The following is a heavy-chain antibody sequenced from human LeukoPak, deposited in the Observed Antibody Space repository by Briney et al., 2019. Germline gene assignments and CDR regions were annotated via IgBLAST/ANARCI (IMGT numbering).Heavy chain of an antibody. J-gene: IGHJ5*02. D-gene: IGHD6-19*01. Sequence: ASVKVSCKASGGTFSSYAISWVRQAPGQGLEWMGGIIPIFGTANYAQKFQGRVTITADESTSTAYMELSSLRSEDTAVYYCASSPGRGIAVAGIWFDPWGQGTLVTVSS. CDR3: ASSPGRGIAVAGIWFDP. V-gene: IGHV1-69*13. CDR2: IIPIFGTA. CDR1: GGTFSSYA.